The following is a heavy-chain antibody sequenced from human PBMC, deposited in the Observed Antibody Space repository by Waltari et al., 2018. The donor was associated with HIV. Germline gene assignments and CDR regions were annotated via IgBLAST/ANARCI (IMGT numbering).Heavy chain of an antibody. V-gene: IGHV3-48*01. CDR3: ANMGGYYYDSSGYYYDFDY. Sequence: EVQLVESGGGLVQPGGSLRVSCAASGFTFGSYSMNWVRQGPGKGLEWVSYISSSSSTIYYADSVKGRFTISRDNAKNSLYLQMNSLRAEDTAVYYCANMGGYYYDSSGYYYDFDYWGQGTLVTVSS. CDR2: ISSSSSTI. CDR1: GFTFGSYS. D-gene: IGHD3-22*01. J-gene: IGHJ4*02.